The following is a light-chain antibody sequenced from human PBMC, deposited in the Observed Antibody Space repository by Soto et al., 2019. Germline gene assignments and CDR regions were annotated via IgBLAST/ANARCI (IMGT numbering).Light chain of an antibody. CDR2: DAS. CDR1: QSISDS. CDR3: QQYHSYWT. J-gene: IGKJ1*01. Sequence: DIQMTQSPSTLSASVGDRVTITCRTSQSISDSLAWYQQKPGKAPKLLIYDASSLESGVPQRFSGSGSGTEFTLTSSSLQTDDFSTYYCQQYHSYWTFGQGTKVDIK. V-gene: IGKV1-5*01.